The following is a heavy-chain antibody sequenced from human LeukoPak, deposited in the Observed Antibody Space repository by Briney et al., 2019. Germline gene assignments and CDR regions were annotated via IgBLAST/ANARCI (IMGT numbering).Heavy chain of an antibody. V-gene: IGHV3-9*01. CDR2: ISWNSGSI. J-gene: IGHJ4*02. D-gene: IGHD3-22*01. CDR3: ANYDYDSSGYPFDY. Sequence: GGSLRLSCAASGFTFDDYAMHWVRQAPGKGLEWVSGISWNSGSIGYADSVKGRFTISRDNAKNSLYLQMNSLRAEDTALYYCANYDYDSSGYPFDYWGQGTLVTVSS. CDR1: GFTFDDYA.